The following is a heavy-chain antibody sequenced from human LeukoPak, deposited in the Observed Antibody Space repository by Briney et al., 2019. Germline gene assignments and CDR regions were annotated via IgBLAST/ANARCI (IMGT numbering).Heavy chain of an antibody. V-gene: IGHV1-8*01. Sequence: WASVKVSCKASGYTFTSYDINWVRQATGQGLEWMGWMNPNSGNTGYAQKFQGRVTMTRNTSISTAYMELGSLRSEDTAVYYCARGPPYSSSWYWFDPWGQGTLVTVSS. CDR2: MNPNSGNT. CDR3: ARGPPYSSSWYWFDP. D-gene: IGHD6-13*01. J-gene: IGHJ5*02. CDR1: GYTFTSYD.